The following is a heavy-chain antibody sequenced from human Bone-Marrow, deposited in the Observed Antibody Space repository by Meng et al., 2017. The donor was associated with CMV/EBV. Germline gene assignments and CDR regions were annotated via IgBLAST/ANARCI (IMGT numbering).Heavy chain of an antibody. CDR2: ISSSSSYI. CDR3: ARDISRRFDY. Sequence: GESLKISCAASGFTFSSYSMNWVRQAPGKGLEWVSSISSSSSYIYYADSVKGRFTISRDNAKNSLYLQMNSLRAKDTAVYYCARDISRRFDYWGQGTLVTVSS. CDR1: GFTFSSYS. V-gene: IGHV3-21*01. J-gene: IGHJ4*02. D-gene: IGHD3-3*02.